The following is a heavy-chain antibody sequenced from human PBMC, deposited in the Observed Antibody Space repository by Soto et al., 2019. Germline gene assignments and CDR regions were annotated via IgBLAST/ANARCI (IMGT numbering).Heavy chain of an antibody. Sequence: QVQLQQSGPRLVKPSETLSLTCTVSSGPDRSHNWGWIRQPPGRGLEWIGYVYYTGDTAYNPSLMSRVPIAADTSTNDISLTLSSVTAADTAVYYCVRQGIDYLHGLVDVWGQGTTVSVSS. J-gene: IGHJ6*02. CDR3: VRQGIDYLHGLVDV. CDR2: VYYTGDT. V-gene: IGHV4-59*08. CDR1: SGPDRSHN. D-gene: IGHD4-17*01.